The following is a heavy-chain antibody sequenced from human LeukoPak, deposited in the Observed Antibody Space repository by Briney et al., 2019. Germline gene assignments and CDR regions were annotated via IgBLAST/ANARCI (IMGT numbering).Heavy chain of an antibody. CDR2: IKSKTDGGTT. V-gene: IGHV3-15*01. CDR1: GLSVSSNF. CDR3: TTVETTMVRGPQDFDY. D-gene: IGHD3-10*01. J-gene: IGHJ4*02. Sequence: GGSLRLSCAATGLSVSSNFMSWVRQAPGKGLEWVGRIKSKTDGGTTDYAAPVKGRFTISRDDSKNTLYLQMNSLKTEDTAVYYCTTVETTMVRGPQDFDYWGQGTLVTVSS.